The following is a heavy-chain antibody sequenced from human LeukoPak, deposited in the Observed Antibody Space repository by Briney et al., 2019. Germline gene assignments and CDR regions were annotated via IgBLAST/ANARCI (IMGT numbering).Heavy chain of an antibody. Sequence: PSETLSLTCTVSGGSISSSSYYWGWIRQPPGKGLEWIGDIDYSGSTYYSPSLNSRLTISLDTSKKQFSLKLNSVTAADTAVYYCARVIAAAGTTFDYWGQGTLVTVSS. CDR3: ARVIAAAGTTFDY. CDR2: IDYSGST. D-gene: IGHD6-13*01. CDR1: GGSISSSSYY. V-gene: IGHV4-39*07. J-gene: IGHJ4*02.